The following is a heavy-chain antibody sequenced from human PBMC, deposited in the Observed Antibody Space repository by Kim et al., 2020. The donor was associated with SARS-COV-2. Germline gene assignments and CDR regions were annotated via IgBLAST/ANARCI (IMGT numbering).Heavy chain of an antibody. D-gene: IGHD3-3*01. CDR3: ARGAITIFGVTDAFDI. Sequence: GSLRLSCAASGFTFSDYYMSWIRQAPGKGLEWVSYISSSSSYTNYADSVKGRFTISRDNAKNSLYLQMNSLRAEDTAVYYCARGAITIFGVTDAFDIWGQGTMVTVSS. CDR1: GFTFSDYY. J-gene: IGHJ3*02. V-gene: IGHV3-11*05. CDR2: ISSSSSYT.